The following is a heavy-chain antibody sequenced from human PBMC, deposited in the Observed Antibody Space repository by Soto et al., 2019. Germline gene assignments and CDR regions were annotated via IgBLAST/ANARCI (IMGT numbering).Heavy chain of an antibody. CDR3: ARDCSGGSCYPGMAL. CDR1: GFTFSSYA. CDR2: ISSSGSTI. J-gene: IGHJ6*01. V-gene: IGHV3-48*03. D-gene: IGHD2-15*01. Sequence: GGSLRRSCAASGFTFSSYAMHCVRQAPCKGLEWVSYISSSGSTIFYADSVKGRFTISRDNAKNSVYLQINSLRAEDTAVYFCARDCSGGSCYPGMALWGQGTTVTVSS.